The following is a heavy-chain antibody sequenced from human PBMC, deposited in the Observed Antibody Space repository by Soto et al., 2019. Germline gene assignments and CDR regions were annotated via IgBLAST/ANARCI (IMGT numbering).Heavy chain of an antibody. CDR3: ARDYSNKGFDY. V-gene: IGHV3-11*01. D-gene: IGHD4-4*01. Sequence: GGSLRLSCAASGFTFSDFYMNWIRQAPGRGLEWVSWISGGGSAIHYADSVRGRFTISRDNAKNSLYLQMNSLSAEDTAVYYCARDYSNKGFDYWGQGTLVTVSS. J-gene: IGHJ4*02. CDR1: GFTFSDFY. CDR2: ISGGGSAI.